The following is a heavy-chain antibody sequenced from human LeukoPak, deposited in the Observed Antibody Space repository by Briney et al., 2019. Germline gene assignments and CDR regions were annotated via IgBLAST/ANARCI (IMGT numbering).Heavy chain of an antibody. J-gene: IGHJ6*02. V-gene: IGHV3-23*01. Sequence: GGSLRLSCAASGFTFSSYAMSWVRQAPGKGLEWVSAISGSGGSTYYADSVKGRFTISRDNSKNTLYLQMNSLRAEDTALYYCAKDLAEYYYYGMDVWGQGTTVTVSS. CDR1: GFTFSSYA. CDR2: ISGSGGST. CDR3: AKDLAEYYYYGMDV.